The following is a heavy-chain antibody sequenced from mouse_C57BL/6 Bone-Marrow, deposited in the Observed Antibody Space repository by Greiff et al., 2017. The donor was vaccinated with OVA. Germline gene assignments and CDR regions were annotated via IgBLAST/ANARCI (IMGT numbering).Heavy chain of an antibody. Sequence: QVQLQQPGAELVRPGTSVKLSCKASGYTFTSYWLHWVKQRPGQGLEWIGVIDPSDSYTNYNQKFKGKATLTVDTSSSTAYMQLSSLTSEDSAVYYCARSLYDYDVLFAYWGQGTLVTVSA. CDR3: ARSLYDYDVLFAY. CDR2: IDPSDSYT. V-gene: IGHV1-59*01. CDR1: GYTFTSYW. J-gene: IGHJ3*01. D-gene: IGHD2-4*01.